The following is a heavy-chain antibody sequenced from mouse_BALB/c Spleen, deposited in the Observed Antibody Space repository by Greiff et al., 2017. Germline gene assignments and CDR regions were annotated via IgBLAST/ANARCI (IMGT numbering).Heavy chain of an antibody. CDR3: ARAYYRYDVDYAMDY. J-gene: IGHJ4*01. CDR1: GYSITSDYA. D-gene: IGHD2-14*01. V-gene: IGHV3-2*02. Sequence: DVKLQESGPGLVKPSQSLSLTCTVTGYSITSDYAWNWIRQFPGNKLEWMGYISYSGSTSYNPSLKSRISITRDTSKNQFFLQLNSVTTEDTATYYCARAYYRYDVDYAMDYWGQGTSVTVSS. CDR2: ISYSGST.